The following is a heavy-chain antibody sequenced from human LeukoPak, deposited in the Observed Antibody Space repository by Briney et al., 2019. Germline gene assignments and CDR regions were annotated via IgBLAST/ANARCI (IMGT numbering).Heavy chain of an antibody. CDR1: GYSISSGYY. CDR3: ARFTRGYSYGYVGWFDP. J-gene: IGHJ5*02. CDR2: ILHSGST. V-gene: IGHV4-38-2*02. Sequence: SETLSLTCTVSGYSISSGYYWGWIRQPPGMGLEWIGSILHSGSTYYNPSLKSRVTMSVDTSKNQFSLKLSSVTAADTAVYYCARFTRGYSYGYVGWFDPWGQGTLVTVSS. D-gene: IGHD5-18*01.